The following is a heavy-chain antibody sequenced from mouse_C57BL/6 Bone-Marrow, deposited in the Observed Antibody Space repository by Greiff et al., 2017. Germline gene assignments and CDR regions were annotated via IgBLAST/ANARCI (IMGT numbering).Heavy chain of an antibody. Sequence: EVQLVESGGGLVQPTGSLKLSCAASGFSFNPYAMNWVRQAPGKGLEWVARIRSKSNNYATYYADSVKDSFTIYRDDSESMLYLQMNNLKTEDTAMYYCVPSDYYGSSSYAMDYWGQGTSGTVSS. V-gene: IGHV10-1*01. CDR1: GFSFNPYA. CDR3: VPSDYYGSSSYAMDY. D-gene: IGHD1-1*01. J-gene: IGHJ4*01. CDR2: IRSKSNNYAT.